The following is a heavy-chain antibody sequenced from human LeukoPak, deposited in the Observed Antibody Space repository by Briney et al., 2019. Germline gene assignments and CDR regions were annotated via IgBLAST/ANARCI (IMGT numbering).Heavy chain of an antibody. CDR1: GFTFDDYA. Sequence: GRSRRLSCAASGFTFDDYAMHWVRQAPGKGLEWVSSISWNSGSIGYADSVKGRFTISRDNAKNSLYLQMNSLRAEDTALYYCAKDTAAGTDGMDVWGQGTTVTVSS. CDR2: ISWNSGSI. V-gene: IGHV3-9*01. CDR3: AKDTAAGTDGMDV. J-gene: IGHJ6*02. D-gene: IGHD6-13*01.